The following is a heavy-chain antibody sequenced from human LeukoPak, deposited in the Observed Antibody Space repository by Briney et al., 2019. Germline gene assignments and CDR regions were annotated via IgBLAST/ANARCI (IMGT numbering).Heavy chain of an antibody. CDR1: GYTFTGYY. Sequence: ASVKVSCKASGYTFTGYYMHWVRQAPGQGLEWMGWINPNSGGTNYAQKFQGRVTMTRDTSISTAYMELSRLRSDDTAVYYCARETAAGNNDAFDIWGQGTMVTVSS. J-gene: IGHJ3*02. V-gene: IGHV1-2*02. CDR3: ARETAAGNNDAFDI. D-gene: IGHD1/OR15-1a*01. CDR2: INPNSGGT.